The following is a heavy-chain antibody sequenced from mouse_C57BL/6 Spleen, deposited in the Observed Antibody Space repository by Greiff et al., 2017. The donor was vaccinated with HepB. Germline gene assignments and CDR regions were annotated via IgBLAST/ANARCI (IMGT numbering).Heavy chain of an antibody. D-gene: IGHD1-1*01. CDR1: GFSLTSYG. V-gene: IGHV2-6*03. J-gene: IGHJ1*03. CDR3: ARGGYYSSSLYWYFDV. Sequence: QVQLKESGPGLVAPSQSLSITCTVSGFSLTSYGVHWVRQPPGKGLEWLVVIWSDGSTTYNSALKSRLSISKDNSKSQVVLKMNSLQTDDTAMYYCARGGYYSSSLYWYFDVWGTGTTVTVSS. CDR2: IWSDGST.